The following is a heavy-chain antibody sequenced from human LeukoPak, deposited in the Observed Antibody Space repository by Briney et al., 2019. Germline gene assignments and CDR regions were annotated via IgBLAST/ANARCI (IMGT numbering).Heavy chain of an antibody. V-gene: IGHV4-39*01. J-gene: IGHJ6*03. CDR3: ARLILGYSYGIDYYYYYMDV. D-gene: IGHD5-18*01. Sequence: PGGSLRLSCAASGFTFSSYAMSWVRQPPGKGLEWIGSIYYSGSTYYNPSLKSRVTISVDTSKNQFSLKLSSVTAADTAVYYCARLILGYSYGIDYYYYYMDVWGKGTTVTVSS. CDR2: IYYSGST. CDR1: GFTFSSYA.